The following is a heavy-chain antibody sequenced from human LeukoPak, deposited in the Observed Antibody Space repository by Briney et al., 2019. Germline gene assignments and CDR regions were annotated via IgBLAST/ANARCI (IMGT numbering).Heavy chain of an antibody. J-gene: IGHJ4*02. V-gene: IGHV3-21*01. CDR3: AISRYYSDSSAYYPDH. Sequence: GRSLRLSCALSGLTLTSDTMNWVRQPPGKGLEWVSFISSSSSYIYYAGSVKGRFTISRDNARNSLFLQMTSLRAEDTAMYYCAISRYYSDSSAYYPDHWGQGTLVTVSS. D-gene: IGHD3-22*01. CDR1: GLTLTSDT. CDR2: ISSSSSYI.